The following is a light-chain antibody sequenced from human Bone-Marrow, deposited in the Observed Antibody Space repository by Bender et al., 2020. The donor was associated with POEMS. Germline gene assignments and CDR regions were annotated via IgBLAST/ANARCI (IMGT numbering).Light chain of an antibody. J-gene: IGLJ2*01. CDR3: SSHARYYIFKG. CDR2: DVT. Sequence: QSALTQPASVSGSPGQSITISCAGTSSDVGGYNYVSWYQHHPGKAPKLIIYDVTKRPSGVPDRFSGSKSGNTASLTISGLQSEDEADYYCSSHARYYIFKGFGGGTELTVL. CDR1: SSDVGGYNY. V-gene: IGLV2-11*01.